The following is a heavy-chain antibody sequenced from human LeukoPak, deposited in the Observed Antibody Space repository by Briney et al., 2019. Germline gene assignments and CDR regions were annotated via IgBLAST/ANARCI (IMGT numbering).Heavy chain of an antibody. CDR1: GFTFSSYA. V-gene: IGHV3-30-3*01. Sequence: GGSLRLSCAASGFTFSSYAMHWVRQAPGKGLEWVALISYDGSNKYYADSVKGRFTISRDNAKNTLYLQMNSLRLEDTAVYYCARENLAAAADYWGQGTVVTVSS. CDR2: ISYDGSNK. J-gene: IGHJ4*02. D-gene: IGHD6-25*01. CDR3: ARENLAAAADY.